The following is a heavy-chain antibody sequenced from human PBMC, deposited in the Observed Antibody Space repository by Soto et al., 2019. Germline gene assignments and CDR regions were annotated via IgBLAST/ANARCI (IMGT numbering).Heavy chain of an antibody. CDR1: GFTFSSYW. CDR3: ASQVTTVTAIEVYYYGMDV. CDR2: INSDGSST. J-gene: IGHJ6*02. V-gene: IGHV3-74*01. Sequence: GGSLRLSCAASGFTFSSYWMHWVRQAPGKGLVWVSRINSDGSSTSYADSVKGRFTISRDNAKNTLYLQMNSLRAEDTAVYYCASQVTTVTAIEVYYYGMDVWGQGTTVTVSS. D-gene: IGHD4-17*01.